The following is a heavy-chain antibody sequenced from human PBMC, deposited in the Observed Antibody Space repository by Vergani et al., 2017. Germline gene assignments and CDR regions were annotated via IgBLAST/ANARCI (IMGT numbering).Heavy chain of an antibody. CDR1: GYTFTGYY. CDR3: ARAQDIVVVVAATGVDY. Sequence: QVQLVQSGAEVKKPGASVKVSCKASGYTFTGYYMHWVRQAPGQGLEWMGWINPNSGGTNYAQKFQGRVTMTRDTSISPAYMELSRLRSDDTAVYYCARAQDIVVVVAATGVDYWGQGTLVTVSS. J-gene: IGHJ4*02. CDR2: INPNSGGT. V-gene: IGHV1-2*02. D-gene: IGHD2-15*01.